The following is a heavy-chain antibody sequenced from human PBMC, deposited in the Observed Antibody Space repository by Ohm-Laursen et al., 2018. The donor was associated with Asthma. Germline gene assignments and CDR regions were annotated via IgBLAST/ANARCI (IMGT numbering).Heavy chain of an antibody. D-gene: IGHD2-2*01. CDR3: AREGALVVVPSRDAFDI. Sequence: GASVKVSCKASGYTFTSYGVSWVRQAPGQGLEWMGIINPSGGSTSYAQKFQGRVTMTRDTSTSTVYMELSSLRSEDTAVYYCAREGALVVVPSRDAFDIWGQGTMVTVSS. V-gene: IGHV1-46*01. CDR2: INPSGGST. CDR1: GYTFTSYG. J-gene: IGHJ3*02.